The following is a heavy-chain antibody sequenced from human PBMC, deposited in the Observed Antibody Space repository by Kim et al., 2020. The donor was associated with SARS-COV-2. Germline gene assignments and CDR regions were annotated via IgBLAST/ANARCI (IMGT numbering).Heavy chain of an antibody. CDR2: ISYDGSNK. J-gene: IGHJ3*01. CDR3: ARDPYYYGSGSYYNEDA. D-gene: IGHD3-10*01. V-gene: IGHV3-30*04. CDR1: GFTFSSYA. Sequence: GGSLRLSCAASGFTFSSYAMHWVRQAPGKGLEWVAVISYDGSNKYYADSVKGRFTISRDNSKNTLYLQMNSLRAEDTAVYYCARDPYYYGSGSYYNEDA.